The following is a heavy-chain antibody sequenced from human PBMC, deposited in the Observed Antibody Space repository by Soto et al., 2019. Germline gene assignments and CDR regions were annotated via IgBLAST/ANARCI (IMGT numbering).Heavy chain of an antibody. Sequence: PGGSLRLSCAASGFTVSNNYMSWVRQAPGKGLEWVSLIYSGGSTFYADSVKGRFTISRDNSKNTLFLQMNSLRAEDTAVYFCATYTSLGYWGQGTLVTVSS. CDR2: IYSGGST. CDR3: ATYTSLGY. D-gene: IGHD2-2*01. J-gene: IGHJ4*02. CDR1: GFTVSNNY. V-gene: IGHV3-53*01.